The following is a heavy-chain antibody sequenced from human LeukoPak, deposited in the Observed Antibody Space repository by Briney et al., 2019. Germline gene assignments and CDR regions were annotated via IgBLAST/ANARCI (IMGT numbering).Heavy chain of an antibody. D-gene: IGHD3-10*01. V-gene: IGHV1-69*13. CDR2: IIPIFGTA. Sequence: SVKVSCKASGGTFSSYAISWVRQAPGQGLEWMGGIIPIFGTANYAQKFQGRVTITADESTSTAYMELSSLRSEDTAVYYCAREGGVRGVSSWFDPWGQGTLVTVSS. CDR1: GGTFSSYA. CDR3: AREGGVRGVSSWFDP. J-gene: IGHJ5*02.